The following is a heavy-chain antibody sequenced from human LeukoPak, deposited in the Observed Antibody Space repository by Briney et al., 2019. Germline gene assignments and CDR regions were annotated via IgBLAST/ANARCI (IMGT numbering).Heavy chain of an antibody. J-gene: IGHJ4*02. CDR1: GYTFTSYD. Sequence: ASVKVSCKASGYTFTSYDINWVRQATGQGLEWMGGMNPNSGNTGYAQKFQGRVTMTRNTSISTAYMELSSLRSEDTAVYYCARGPSHADYGSGSYEFGYWGQGTLVTVSS. CDR3: ARGPSHADYGSGSYEFGY. CDR2: MNPNSGNT. V-gene: IGHV1-8*01. D-gene: IGHD3-10*01.